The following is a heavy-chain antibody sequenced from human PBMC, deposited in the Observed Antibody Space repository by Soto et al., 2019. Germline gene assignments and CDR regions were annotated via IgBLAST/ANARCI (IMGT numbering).Heavy chain of an antibody. CDR3: ASKGSYYMGSFDY. Sequence: GGSLRLSCAASGFTFSSYSMNWVRQAPGKGLEWASSISSSSSYIYYADSVKGRFTISRDNAKNSLYLQMNSLRAEDTAVYYCASKGSYYMGSFDYWGQGTLVTVSS. CDR1: GFTFSSYS. V-gene: IGHV3-21*01. J-gene: IGHJ4*02. CDR2: ISSSSSYI. D-gene: IGHD3-10*01.